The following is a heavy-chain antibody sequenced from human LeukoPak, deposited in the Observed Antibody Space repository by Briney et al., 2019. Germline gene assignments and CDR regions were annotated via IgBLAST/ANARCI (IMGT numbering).Heavy chain of an antibody. J-gene: IGHJ4*02. CDR1: GFTFSNYA. CDR2: ISSGGTYE. Sequence: GKSLRLSCAASGFTFSNYAMHWVCQAPGKGLEWVSLISSGGTYEYYADSVKGRFTISRDNSKNTLYLQLNSLRAEDTAVYYCARDSTYYYDSGSSGPHYFDNWGQGTLVTVSS. V-gene: IGHV3-30*01. D-gene: IGHD3-10*01. CDR3: ARDSTYYYDSGSSGPHYFDN.